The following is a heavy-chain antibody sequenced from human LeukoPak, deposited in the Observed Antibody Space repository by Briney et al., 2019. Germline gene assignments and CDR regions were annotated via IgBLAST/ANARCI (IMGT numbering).Heavy chain of an antibody. CDR2: ISLYNPKT. D-gene: IGHD6-19*01. CDR3: ARLGVAGDPSSAEYFQH. J-gene: IGHJ1*01. Sequence: ASVKVSXKASGYSFASYAITWVRQAPGQGLDWMGWISLYNPKTNYAQKFQGRVTMTTDRSTSTAYMELMSLTSDDTAVYYCARLGVAGDPSSAEYFQHWGQGTLLTVSS. V-gene: IGHV1-18*01. CDR1: GYSFASYA.